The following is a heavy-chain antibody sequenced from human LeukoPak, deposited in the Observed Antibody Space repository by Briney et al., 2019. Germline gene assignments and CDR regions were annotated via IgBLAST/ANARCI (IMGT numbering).Heavy chain of an antibody. CDR3: ASQYSSGWYDAFDI. CDR1: GGSFSGYY. Sequence: SETLSLTCAVYGGSFSGYYWSWIRQPPGKGLEWIGEINHSGSTNYNPSLKSRVTISVDTSKNQFSLNLSSVTAADTAVYYCASQYSSGWYDAFDIWGQGTMVTVSS. V-gene: IGHV4-34*01. J-gene: IGHJ3*02. CDR2: INHSGST. D-gene: IGHD6-19*01.